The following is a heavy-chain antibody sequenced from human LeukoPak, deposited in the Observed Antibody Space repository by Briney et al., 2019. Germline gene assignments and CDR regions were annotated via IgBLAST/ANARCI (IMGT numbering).Heavy chain of an antibody. CDR1: GFTFSDHY. CDR2: IKEDGSEK. D-gene: IGHD5-18*01. Sequence: GGSLRLSCAASGFTFSDHYMNWVRQAPGKGLEWVANIKEDGSEKYYVDFVKGRFTISRDNANNSLYLQMNSLRDEDTAVYYCAREFTPLIQFWPRSLDDRYGMDVWGQGTTVTVSS. V-gene: IGHV3-7*01. CDR3: AREFTPLIQFWPRSLDDRYGMDV. J-gene: IGHJ6*02.